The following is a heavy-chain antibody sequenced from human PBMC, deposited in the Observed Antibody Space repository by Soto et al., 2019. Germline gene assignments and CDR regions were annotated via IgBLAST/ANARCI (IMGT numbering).Heavy chain of an antibody. CDR2: ISANGRNT. V-gene: IGHV3-23*01. CDR3: AKDLSSLGWLALGAPFDS. J-gene: IGHJ4*02. D-gene: IGHD5-18*01. CDR1: GFTFSSYA. Sequence: EVHLLESGGNVVQPGGSLRLSCAASGFTFSSYAMNWVRQAPGKGLEWVSSISANGRNTYYADSVKGRFTISRDRSKNTLYLQLDSLRAEDTAIYYWAKDLSSLGWLALGAPFDSWGQGTLVTVSS.